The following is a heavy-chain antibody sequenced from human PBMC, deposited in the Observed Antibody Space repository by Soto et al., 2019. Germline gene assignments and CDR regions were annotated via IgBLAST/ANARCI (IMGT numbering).Heavy chain of an antibody. J-gene: IGHJ6*02. D-gene: IGHD2-8*01. CDR2: ISSSSSYI. CDR1: GFTFSSYS. V-gene: IGHV3-21*01. Sequence: LRLSCAASGFTFSSYSMNWVRQAPGKGLEWVSSISSSSSYIYYADSVKGRFTISRDNAKNSLYLQMNSLRAEDTAVYYCARDLYCTNGVCYKNYYYYGMDVWGQGTTVTVSS. CDR3: ARDLYCTNGVCYKNYYYYGMDV.